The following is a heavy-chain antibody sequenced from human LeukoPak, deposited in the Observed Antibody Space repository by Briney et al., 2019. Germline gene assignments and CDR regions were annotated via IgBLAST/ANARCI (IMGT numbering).Heavy chain of an antibody. CDR3: ARDNPDRYCSSTSCYQDY. CDR2: ISSSSSYI. CDR1: GFTFSSYS. Sequence: GGSPRLSCAASGFTFSSYSMNWVRQAPGKGLEWVSSISSSSSYIYYADSVKGRFTISRDNAKNSLYLQMNSLRAEDTAVYYCARDNPDRYCSSTSCYQDYWGQGTLVTVSS. D-gene: IGHD2-2*01. V-gene: IGHV3-21*01. J-gene: IGHJ4*02.